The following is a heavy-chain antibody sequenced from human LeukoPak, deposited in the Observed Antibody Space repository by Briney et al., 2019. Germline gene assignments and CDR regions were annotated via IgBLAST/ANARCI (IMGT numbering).Heavy chain of an antibody. CDR3: SRDHGDYPFDY. CDR2: IWFDGSNI. V-gene: IGHV3-33*01. D-gene: IGHD4-17*01. Sequence: GGSLRLSCVASGFTFSNYGMNWVRQAPGKGLEWVAIIWFDGSNIDYADSVKGRFTISRDNSKNTLFLQMNSLRAEDTAVYCCSRDHGDYPFDYWGQGTLVTVSS. J-gene: IGHJ4*02. CDR1: GFTFSNYG.